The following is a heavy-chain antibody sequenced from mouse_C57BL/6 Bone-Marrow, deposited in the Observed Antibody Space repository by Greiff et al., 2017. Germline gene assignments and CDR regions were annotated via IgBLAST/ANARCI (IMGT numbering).Heavy chain of an antibody. Sequence: VQLQQSGPVLVKPGASVKMSCKASGYTFTDYYMNWVKQSHGKSLEWIGVINPYNGGTSYNQKFKGKATLTVDKSSSTAYMELNSLTSEDSAVYYCARCGYSGSSSYFDVWGTGTTVTVSS. CDR3: ARCGYSGSSSYFDV. V-gene: IGHV1-19*01. CDR2: INPYNGGT. D-gene: IGHD1-1*01. J-gene: IGHJ1*03. CDR1: GYTFTDYY.